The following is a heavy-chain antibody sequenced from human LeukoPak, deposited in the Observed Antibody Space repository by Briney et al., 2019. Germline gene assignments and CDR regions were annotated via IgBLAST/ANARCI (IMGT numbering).Heavy chain of an antibody. Sequence: PGGSLRLSCAASGFTLSNYWMSWVRQAPGKGLEWVANIKQDGSEKYYVDSVKGRFTISRDNAKNSLYLQMNSLRAEDTAVYHCARGLVSIPNWFDPWGQGTLVTVSS. CDR2: IKQDGSEK. V-gene: IGHV3-7*04. CDR1: GFTLSNYW. D-gene: IGHD5/OR15-5a*01. CDR3: ARGLVSIPNWFDP. J-gene: IGHJ5*02.